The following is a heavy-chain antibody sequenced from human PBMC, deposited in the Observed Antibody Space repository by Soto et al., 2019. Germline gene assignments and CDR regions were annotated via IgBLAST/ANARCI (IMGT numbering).Heavy chain of an antibody. J-gene: IGHJ4*02. D-gene: IGHD3-22*01. CDR2: IRSSSGYI. CDR3: ARDYYYSDTPTHLTDY. Sequence: PGGSLRLSCAAAPFTFSSYSMNSVHQAPRNRLDWVSSIRSSSGYIDYADSVKGRFTISSDHAKNPLFLQMDRLRDEDSAVYYCARDYYYSDTPTHLTDYWGKGHLVT. CDR1: PFTFSSYS. V-gene: IGHV3-21*01.